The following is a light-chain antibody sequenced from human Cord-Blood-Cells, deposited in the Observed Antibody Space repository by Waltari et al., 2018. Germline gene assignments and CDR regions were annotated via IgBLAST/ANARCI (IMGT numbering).Light chain of an antibody. CDR2: WAS. V-gene: IGKV4-1*01. Sequence: DIVMTQSPDSLAVSLGERDTINCKSSQSVLYSSNNKNYLAWYQQKPVQPPKLLIYWASTRESGVPDRFSGSGSGTDFTLTNSSLQAEDVAVYYCQQYYSTPPWTFGQGTKVEIK. J-gene: IGKJ1*01. CDR1: QSVLYSSNNKNY. CDR3: QQYYSTPPWT.